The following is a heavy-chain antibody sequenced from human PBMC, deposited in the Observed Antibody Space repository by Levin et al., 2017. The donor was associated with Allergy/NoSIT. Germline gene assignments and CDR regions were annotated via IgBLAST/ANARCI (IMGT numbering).Heavy chain of an antibody. D-gene: IGHD3-10*01. Sequence: LSLTCAASGFPFSSYGMHWVRQAPGKGLEWVAVIWYDGSNKYYADSVKGRFTISRDNSKNTLYLQMNSLRAEDTAVYYCARDQGFGLGYFDYWGQGTLVTVSS. V-gene: IGHV3-33*01. CDR2: IWYDGSNK. CDR3: ARDQGFGLGYFDY. CDR1: GFPFSSYG. J-gene: IGHJ4*02.